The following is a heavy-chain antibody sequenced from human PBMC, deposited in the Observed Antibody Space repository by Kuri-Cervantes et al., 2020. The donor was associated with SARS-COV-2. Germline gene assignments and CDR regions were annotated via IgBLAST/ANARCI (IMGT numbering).Heavy chain of an antibody. D-gene: IGHD6-19*01. CDR2: IYYSGST. Sequence: GSLRLSCTVSGGSISSSSYYWGWIRQPPGKGLEWIGSIYYSGSTYYNPSLKSRVTISVDTSKNQFSLKLSSVTAADTAVYYCARHGGIAVAGTFDYWGQGTLVTVSS. CDR1: GGSISSSSYY. CDR3: ARHGGIAVAGTFDY. V-gene: IGHV4-39*07. J-gene: IGHJ4*02.